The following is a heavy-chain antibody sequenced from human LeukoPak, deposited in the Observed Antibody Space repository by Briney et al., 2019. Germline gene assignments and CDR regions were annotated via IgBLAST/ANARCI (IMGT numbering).Heavy chain of an antibody. J-gene: IGHJ4*02. CDR2: IYHSGTT. V-gene: IGHV4-61*01. Sequence: SETLSLTCTVSGGSVSSGSYYWSWLRQPPGKGLEWIGYIYHSGTTNYNPSLKSRVTISVDTSKSQFSLKLSSVTAADTAIYYCARNIVGPRQVDYWGQGTLVTVSS. CDR3: ARNIVGPRQVDY. CDR1: GGSVSSGSYY. D-gene: IGHD1-26*01.